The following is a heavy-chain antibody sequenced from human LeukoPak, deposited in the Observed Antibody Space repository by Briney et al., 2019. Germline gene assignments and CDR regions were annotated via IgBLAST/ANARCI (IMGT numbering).Heavy chain of an antibody. V-gene: IGHV1-69*05. CDR3: AGGPLPAAISSFFYYYYYMDV. CDR1: GGTFSSHA. J-gene: IGHJ6*03. CDR2: IIPIFGTA. Sequence: GSSVKVSCKASGGTFSSHAISWVRQAPGQGLEWMGGIIPIFGTANYAQKFQGRVTITTDESTSTAYMELSSLRSEDTAVYYCAGGPLPAAISSFFYYYYYMDVWGKGTTVTVSS. D-gene: IGHD2-2*01.